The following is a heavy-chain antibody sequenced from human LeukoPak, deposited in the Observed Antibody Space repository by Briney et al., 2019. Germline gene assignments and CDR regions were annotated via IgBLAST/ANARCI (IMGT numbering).Heavy chain of an antibody. CDR3: ARSKGGITMIVVVNSAFDV. Sequence: ASVKVSCKASGYTFTSYGISWVRQAPGQGLEWMGWISAYNGNTHYAQNLQGRVTLTTDTSTSTAYMELRSLRSDDTAVYYCARSKGGITMIVVVNSAFDVWGPGTMVTVSS. D-gene: IGHD3-22*01. J-gene: IGHJ3*01. V-gene: IGHV1-18*01. CDR2: ISAYNGNT. CDR1: GYTFTSYG.